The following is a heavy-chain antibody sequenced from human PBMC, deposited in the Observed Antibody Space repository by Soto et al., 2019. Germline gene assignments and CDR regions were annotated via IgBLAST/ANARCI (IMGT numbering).Heavy chain of an antibody. CDR2: IYWDDDK. D-gene: IGHD1-26*01. CDR3: AYRSLYSGSYWDGGYFDS. Sequence: QITLRESGPTRVRPTQPLSLTCTFSGFSLHTSQVGVGWIRQPPGKALEWLALIYWDDDKRYSPSLKSRLSIPKDTSENQVVLIMTNMDPVDTATYYCAYRSLYSGSYWDGGYFDSGGQGALITVSS. V-gene: IGHV2-5*02. J-gene: IGHJ4*02. CDR1: GFSLHTSQVG.